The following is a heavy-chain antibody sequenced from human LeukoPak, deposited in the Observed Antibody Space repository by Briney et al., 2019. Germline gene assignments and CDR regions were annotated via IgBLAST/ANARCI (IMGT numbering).Heavy chain of an antibody. V-gene: IGHV4-4*07. J-gene: IGHJ6*03. Sequence: SETLSLTCTVSGGSISSYYWSWIRQPAGKGLEWIGRIYTSGSTNYNPSLKSRVTMSVDTSKNQFSLKLSSVTAADTAVYYCARDGEEYSSSLNYYYMDVWGKGTTVTVSS. D-gene: IGHD6-13*01. CDR3: ARDGEEYSSSLNYYYMDV. CDR1: GGSISSYY. CDR2: IYTSGST.